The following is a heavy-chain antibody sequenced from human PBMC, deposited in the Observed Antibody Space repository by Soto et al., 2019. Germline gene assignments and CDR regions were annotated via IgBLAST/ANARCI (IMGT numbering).Heavy chain of an antibody. J-gene: IGHJ6*02. CDR3: ASTIAVAGHPYYYYYGLDV. V-gene: IGHV5-51*01. CDR2: IYPGDSDT. CDR1: GYSFTSYW. Sequence: GESLKISCKVSGYSFTSYWIGWVRQMPGKGLEWMGIIYPGDSDTRYSPSFQGQVTISADKSISTAYLQWSSLKASDTAMYYCASTIAVAGHPYYYYYGLDVWGQGTTVTVSS. D-gene: IGHD6-19*01.